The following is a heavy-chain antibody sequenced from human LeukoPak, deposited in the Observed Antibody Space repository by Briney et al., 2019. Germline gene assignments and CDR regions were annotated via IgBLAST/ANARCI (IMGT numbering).Heavy chain of an antibody. CDR2: IYSSGST. V-gene: IGHV4-39*07. J-gene: IGHJ3*02. CDR1: GASVSGSNYY. D-gene: IGHD6-19*01. Sequence: SETLSLTCAVSGASVSGSNYYWGWIRQPPGKGLEWIGNIYSSGSTYYNASLKSRVTISIDASKNQISLKLTSVTAADTAVYYCARGFDSSSGWYPAFDIWGQGTMVTVSS. CDR3: ARGFDSSSGWYPAFDI.